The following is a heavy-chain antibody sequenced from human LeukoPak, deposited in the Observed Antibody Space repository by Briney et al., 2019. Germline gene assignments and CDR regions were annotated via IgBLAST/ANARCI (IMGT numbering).Heavy chain of an antibody. J-gene: IGHJ4*01. CDR2: ISYDGSNK. CDR1: GFTFSSYA. V-gene: IGHV3-30-3*01. Sequence: GGSLRLSCAASGFTFSSYAMHWVRQAPGKGLEWVAVISYDGSNKYYADSVKGRFTISRDNSKNTLYLQMNSLRAEDTAVYYWARESQDTVAYTFDFWGPGTLVNGFS. D-gene: IGHD4-23*01. CDR3: ARESQDTVAYTFDF.